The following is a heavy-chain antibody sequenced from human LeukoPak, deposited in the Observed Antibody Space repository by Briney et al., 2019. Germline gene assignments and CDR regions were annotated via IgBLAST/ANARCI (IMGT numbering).Heavy chain of an antibody. Sequence: GGSLRLSCTASGFTFGDYAMSWVRQAPGKGLEWVGFIRSKAYGGTTEYAASVKGRFTISRDDSKSIAYLQMNSLKTEDTAVYYCTRDDRSAPDIVVVPAAKDDAFDIWGQGTMVIVSS. V-gene: IGHV3-49*04. D-gene: IGHD2-2*01. CDR1: GFTFGDYA. J-gene: IGHJ3*02. CDR3: TRDDRSAPDIVVVPAAKDDAFDI. CDR2: IRSKAYGGTT.